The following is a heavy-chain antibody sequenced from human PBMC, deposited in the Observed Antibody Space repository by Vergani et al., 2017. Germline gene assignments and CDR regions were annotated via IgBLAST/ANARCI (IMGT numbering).Heavy chain of an antibody. CDR2: VYTSGMT. CDR1: GGSINTGAYY. V-gene: IGHV4-61*02. Sequence: QVQLQESGPGLVKPSQTLSLTCTVSGGSINTGAYYWSWIRQPAGKGLEWIGRVYTSGMTNYNPSLKSRVTILVDRSKSQLSLKLTSVTAGDTAVYYCARGYDSSGYYYSYYYYGMDVWGQGTTVTVSS. D-gene: IGHD3-22*01. J-gene: IGHJ6*02. CDR3: ARGYDSSGYYYSYYYYGMDV.